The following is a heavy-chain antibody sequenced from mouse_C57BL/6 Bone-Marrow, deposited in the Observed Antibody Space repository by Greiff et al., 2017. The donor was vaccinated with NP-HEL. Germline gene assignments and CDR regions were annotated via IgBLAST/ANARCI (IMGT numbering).Heavy chain of an antibody. V-gene: IGHV1-82*01. CDR2: IYPGDGDT. J-gene: IGHJ3*01. CDR1: GYAFSSSW. D-gene: IGHD2-5*01. CDR3: ARSGSNPWFAY. Sequence: QVQLQQSGPELVKPGASVKISCKASGYAFSSSWMNWVKQRPGKGLEWIGRIYPGDGDTNYNGKFKGKATLTADKSSSTAYIQLSSLTSEDSAVYFCARSGSNPWFAYWGQGTLVTVSA.